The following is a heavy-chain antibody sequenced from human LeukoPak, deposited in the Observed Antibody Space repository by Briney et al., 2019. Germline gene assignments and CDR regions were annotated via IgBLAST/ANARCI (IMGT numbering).Heavy chain of an antibody. J-gene: IGHJ3*02. CDR3: ARRAMIVVANAFDI. CDR1: GGTFSTYA. D-gene: IGHD3-22*01. V-gene: IGHV1-69*13. CDR2: IIPIFGTA. Sequence: SVKVSCKASGGTFSTYAISWVRQAPGQGLEWMGGIIPIFGTANYAQKFQGRVTITADESTSTAYMELSSLRSEDTAVYYCARRAMIVVANAFDIWGQGTMVTVSS.